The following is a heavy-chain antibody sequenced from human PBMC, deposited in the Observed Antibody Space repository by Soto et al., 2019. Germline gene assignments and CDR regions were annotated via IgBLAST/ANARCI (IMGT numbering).Heavy chain of an antibody. CDR1: GFRISNYF. CDR2: IKEGGSEK. Sequence: GGSLRLSCVGSGFRISNYFMSWVRQAPGKGLEWVANIKEGGSEKYYVESVKGRFTISRDNAKNSLYLQVNSLRDEDTAVYYCARPRFRGMDVWGQGTTVTVSS. CDR3: ARPRFRGMDV. D-gene: IGHD3-10*01. J-gene: IGHJ6*02. V-gene: IGHV3-7*03.